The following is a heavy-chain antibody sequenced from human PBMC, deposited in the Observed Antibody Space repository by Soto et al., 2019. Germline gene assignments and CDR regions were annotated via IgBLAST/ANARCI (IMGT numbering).Heavy chain of an antibody. CDR3: ARASNFLTGYYKGGFYYFDY. D-gene: IGHD3-9*01. CDR2: SSYGGST. V-gene: IGHV4-59*01. J-gene: IGHJ4*02. CDR1: GDSNSSCY. Sequence: QVQLQETGPGLVKPAETLSLICTVSGDSNSSCYWSWIRQSPGKVLEWIGYSSYGGSTTYNPSTKSRLTTSLTPSNTQFPPTLDSVTAADTAVYYCARASNFLTGYYKGGFYYFDYRRQGTLVTVSS.